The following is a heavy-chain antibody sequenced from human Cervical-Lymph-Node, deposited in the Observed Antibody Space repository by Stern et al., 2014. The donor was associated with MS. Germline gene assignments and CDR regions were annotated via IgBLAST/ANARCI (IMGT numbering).Heavy chain of an antibody. CDR2: IFPVVGTP. J-gene: IGHJ5*02. Sequence: VQLVESGAEVTKPGSSVKVSCKASGGTFSKFPSSWVRQAPGQAIEWMGGIFPVVGTPTYAQEFRGRVTLTADVSTSTVYMELSSLRSDDTAVYYCALSSETSDRWYSLGYDLWGQGTLVTVSS. V-gene: IGHV1-69*01. D-gene: IGHD6-13*01. CDR1: GGTFSKFP. CDR3: ALSSETSDRWYSLGYDL.